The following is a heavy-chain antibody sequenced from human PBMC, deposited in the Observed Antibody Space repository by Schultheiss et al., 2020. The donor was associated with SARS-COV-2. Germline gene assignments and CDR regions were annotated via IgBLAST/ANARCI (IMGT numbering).Heavy chain of an antibody. CDR2: IWYDGSNK. J-gene: IGHJ6*02. V-gene: IGHV3-33*01. Sequence: GGSLRLSCAASGFTFSSYGMHWVRQAPGKGLEWVAVIWYDGSNKYYADSVKGRFTISRDNAKNSLYLQMNSLRAEDTAVYYCARDGPNGWINYYYYGMDVWGQGTTVTVSS. D-gene: IGHD2-8*01. CDR3: ARDGPNGWINYYYYGMDV. CDR1: GFTFSSYG.